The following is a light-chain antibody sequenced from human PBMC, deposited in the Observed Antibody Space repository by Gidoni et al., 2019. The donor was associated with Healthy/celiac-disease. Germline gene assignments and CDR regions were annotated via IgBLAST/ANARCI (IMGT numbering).Light chain of an antibody. Sequence: QSALTQPPSASGSPGQSVTISCTGTSSDVGGYNYVSWYQQHPGKAPKLMIYDVSKRPSGVPDRFSGSKSGNTASLTFSGLQAEDEADYYCSSYAGSNNWVFGGGTKLTVL. J-gene: IGLJ2*01. CDR1: SSDVGGYNY. CDR3: SSYAGSNNWV. V-gene: IGLV2-8*01. CDR2: DVS.